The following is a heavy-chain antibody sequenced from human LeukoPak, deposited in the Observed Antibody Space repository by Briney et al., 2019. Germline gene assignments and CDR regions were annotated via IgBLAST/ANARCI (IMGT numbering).Heavy chain of an antibody. CDR2: INPHSGGT. CDR3: AKTGYYDSSGYSDAFDI. Sequence: ASVKVSCKASGYTFTSYGISWVRQAPGQGLEWMGWINPHSGGTNYAQKFQGRVTMTRDTSISTAYMELSRLRSDDTAVYYCAKTGYYDSSGYSDAFDIWGQGTMVTVSS. CDR1: GYTFTSYG. J-gene: IGHJ3*02. V-gene: IGHV1-2*02. D-gene: IGHD3-22*01.